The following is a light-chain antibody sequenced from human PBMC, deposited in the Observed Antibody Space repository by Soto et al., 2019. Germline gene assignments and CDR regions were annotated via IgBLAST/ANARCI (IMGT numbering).Light chain of an antibody. Sequence: DIQMTQSPSTLSGAVGDRVTITCRASQTISSWLAWYQQKPGKAPKLLIYKASTLKSGVPSRFSGSGSGTEFTLTISSLQPADFATYYRQHYNSYSEAFGQGTKVEL. CDR1: QTISSW. CDR2: KAS. V-gene: IGKV1-5*03. J-gene: IGKJ1*01. CDR3: QHYNSYSEA.